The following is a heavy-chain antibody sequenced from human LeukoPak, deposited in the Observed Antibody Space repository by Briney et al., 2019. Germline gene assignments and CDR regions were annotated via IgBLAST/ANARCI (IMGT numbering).Heavy chain of an antibody. CDR2: ISGGGETT. CDR3: ARDYADYVGYFFFDY. Sequence: GGSLRLSCAASGFTFNNYAMTWVRQAPGKGLEWVSSISGGGETTYYADSAKGRFTVSRDNSQNTLYLQMNSLRAEDTAVYYCARDYADYVGYFFFDYWGQGTLVTVSS. D-gene: IGHD4-17*01. J-gene: IGHJ4*02. CDR1: GFTFNNYA. V-gene: IGHV3-23*01.